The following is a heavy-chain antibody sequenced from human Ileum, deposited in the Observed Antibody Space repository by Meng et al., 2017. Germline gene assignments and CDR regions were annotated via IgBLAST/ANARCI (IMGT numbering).Heavy chain of an antibody. CDR2: IDPRTGDT. D-gene: IGHD6-19*01. Sequence: VQCGAEVKKPGASGTVSCKTFGYTFSDYFMYWVRQAPGQGLEWMGWIDPRTGDTRYTQKLQGRVTMTRDTSISTVYMEVTNLRDDDTAVYYCARDLAGLGGYWGQGTLVTVSS. V-gene: IGHV1-2*02. CDR3: ARDLAGLGGY. J-gene: IGHJ4*02. CDR1: GYTFSDYF.